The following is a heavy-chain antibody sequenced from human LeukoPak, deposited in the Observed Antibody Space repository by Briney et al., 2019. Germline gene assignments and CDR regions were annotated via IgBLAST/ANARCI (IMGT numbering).Heavy chain of an antibody. V-gene: IGHV3-43*01. CDR2: ISWDGGST. CDR3: AKDIGDGYNYGIDY. J-gene: IGHJ4*02. D-gene: IGHD5-24*01. Sequence: GGSLRLSCAASGFTFTSYWMHWVRQAPGKGLEWVSLISWDGGSTYYADSVKGRFTISRDNSKNSLYLQMNSLRTEDTALYYCAKDIGDGYNYGIDYWGQGTLVTVPS. CDR1: GFTFTSYW.